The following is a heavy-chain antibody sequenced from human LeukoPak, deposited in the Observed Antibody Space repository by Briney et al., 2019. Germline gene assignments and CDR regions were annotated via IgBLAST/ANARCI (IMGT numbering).Heavy chain of an antibody. Sequence: GGSLRLSCAASGFTFNTYAMNWVRQAPGKGLERVSVIIGNDGDIHYAGSVRGRFTISRDNSKNTLYLQMNSLRVEDTAVYYCAKDRIPDGRYSIDFWGPGTLVTVSS. CDR1: GFTFNTYA. CDR3: AKDRIPDGRYSIDF. J-gene: IGHJ4*02. D-gene: IGHD5-24*01. CDR2: IIGNDGDI. V-gene: IGHV3-23*01.